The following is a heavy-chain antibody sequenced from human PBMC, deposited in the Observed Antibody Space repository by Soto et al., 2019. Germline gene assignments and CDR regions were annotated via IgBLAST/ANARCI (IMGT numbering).Heavy chain of an antibody. CDR1: GGSISSGGYY. V-gene: IGHV4-31*03. J-gene: IGHJ5*02. CDR3: GGDRYYYGSRANWFDP. CDR2: IYYSGST. D-gene: IGHD3-10*01. Sequence: SETLSLTYTVSGGSISSGGYYWSWIRQHPGKGLEWIGYIYYSGSTYYNPSLKSRVTISVDTSKNQFSLKLSYMTAADRAVYYCGGDRYYYGSRANWFDPWGQGTLVPVSS.